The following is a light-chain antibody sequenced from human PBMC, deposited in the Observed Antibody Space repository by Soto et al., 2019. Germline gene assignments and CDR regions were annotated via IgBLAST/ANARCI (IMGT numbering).Light chain of an antibody. J-gene: IGLJ1*01. CDR1: SYNIGRNN. V-gene: IGLV1-47*01. CDR2: RNN. Sequence: QSVLTQPPSAAGTPGHRVTISCSGSSYNIGRNNVYWYQQLPGTAPKLLIYRNNQRPSGVPVRFSGSMSGTSPSLAISWFRSEDEADYYCATWDDSQSGPVYVFGTGTKVTVL. CDR3: ATWDDSQSGPVYV.